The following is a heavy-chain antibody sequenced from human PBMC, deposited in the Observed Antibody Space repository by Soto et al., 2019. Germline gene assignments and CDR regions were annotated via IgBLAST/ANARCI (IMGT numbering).Heavy chain of an antibody. Sequence: QVQLEQSGAEVKKPGSSVKVSCKASGGTFSSNAISWVRQAPGQGLEWMGGIIPIFGTANYAQKFQGRVTITAEESTSPAYMELSSLRNGDTAVYYCAQTLGLAVAGPGRFDLWGRGTLVTVSS. J-gene: IGHJ2*01. D-gene: IGHD6-19*01. CDR2: IIPIFGTA. CDR3: AQTLGLAVAGPGRFDL. CDR1: GGTFSSNA. V-gene: IGHV1-69*12.